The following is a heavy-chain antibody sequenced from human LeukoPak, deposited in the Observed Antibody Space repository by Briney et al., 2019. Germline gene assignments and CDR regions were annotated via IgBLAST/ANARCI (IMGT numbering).Heavy chain of an antibody. D-gene: IGHD3-22*01. Sequence: SETLSLTCAVYGGSFSGYYWSWIRQPPGKGLEWIGEINHSGSTNYNPSLKSRVTISVDTSKNQFSLKLSSVTAADTAVYYCARGKNYYDSSGYYRRYYYYYMDVWGKGTTVTVSS. CDR1: GGSFSGYY. J-gene: IGHJ6*03. CDR3: ARGKNYYDSSGYYRRYYYYYMDV. V-gene: IGHV4-34*01. CDR2: INHSGST.